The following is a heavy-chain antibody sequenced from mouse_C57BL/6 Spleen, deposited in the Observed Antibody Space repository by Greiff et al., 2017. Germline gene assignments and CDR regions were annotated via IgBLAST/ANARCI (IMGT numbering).Heavy chain of an antibody. Sequence: QVQLQQSGPELVKPGASVKISCKASGYAFSSSWMNWVKQRPGKGLEWIGRIYPGDGDTNYNGKFKGKATLTADKSSSTAYMQLSSLTSEDSAVYFCARREDDYDGSGFAYWGQGTLVTVSA. CDR2: IYPGDGDT. D-gene: IGHD2-4*01. CDR3: ARREDDYDGSGFAY. J-gene: IGHJ3*01. V-gene: IGHV1-82*01. CDR1: GYAFSSSW.